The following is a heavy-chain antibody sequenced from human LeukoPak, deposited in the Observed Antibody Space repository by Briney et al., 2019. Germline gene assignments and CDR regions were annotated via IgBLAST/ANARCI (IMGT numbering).Heavy chain of an antibody. CDR1: GFTFSSYA. V-gene: IGHV3-23*01. D-gene: IGHD3-10*01. J-gene: IGHJ4*02. CDR2: INGGGGTT. CDR3: AKDLLTDMVRGVIPQDY. Sequence: SEGSLRLSCAASGFTFSSYATIWVRQAPGKGLEWISAINGGGGTTYYTDSVKGRFTISRDNSKNTLYMQMNSLRAEDTATYYCAKDLLTDMVRGVIPQDYWGQGTLVTVSS.